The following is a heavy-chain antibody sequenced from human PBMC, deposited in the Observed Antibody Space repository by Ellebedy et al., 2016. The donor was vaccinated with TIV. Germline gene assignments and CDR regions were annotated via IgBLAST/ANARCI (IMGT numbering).Heavy chain of an antibody. CDR2: IIPIFGTA. V-gene: IGHV1-69*06. CDR1: GGTFSSYA. CDR3: AREYPPDYYDSSGYGWYFDL. Sequence: SVKVSXXASGGTFSSYAISWVRQAPGQGLEWMGGIIPIFGTANYAQKFQGRVTITADKSTSTAYMELSSLRSEDTAVYYCAREYPPDYYDSSGYGWYFDLWGRGTLVTVSS. J-gene: IGHJ2*01. D-gene: IGHD3-22*01.